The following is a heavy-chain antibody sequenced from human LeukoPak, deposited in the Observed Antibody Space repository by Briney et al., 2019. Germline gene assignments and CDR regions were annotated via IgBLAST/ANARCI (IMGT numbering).Heavy chain of an antibody. D-gene: IGHD1-1*01. V-gene: IGHV3-9*01. CDR2: ISWNSGSI. Sequence: SLRLSCAASGFTFDDYAMHWVRQAPGKGLEWVSGISWNSGSIGYADSVKGRFTISRDNAKNSLYLQMNSLRAEDTALYYCAKDLETGTPSPLAFDIWGQGTMVTVSS. CDR1: GFTFDDYA. CDR3: AKDLETGTPSPLAFDI. J-gene: IGHJ3*02.